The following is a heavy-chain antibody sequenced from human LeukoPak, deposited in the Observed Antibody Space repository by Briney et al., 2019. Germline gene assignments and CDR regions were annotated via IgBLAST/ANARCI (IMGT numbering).Heavy chain of an antibody. CDR2: IRQDGSDK. CDR1: GFTLSRYW. CDR3: VRDSYTNTWHFQEEDY. Sequence: PGGSLRLSCAASGFTLSRYWMTWVRQGPGKGLEGVANIRQDGSDKYYVDSVKGRFTISRDNAKNSLFLQMNSLRAEDTAVYYCVRDSYTNTWHFQEEDYWGQGTLVTVSS. D-gene: IGHD2-2*02. J-gene: IGHJ4*02. V-gene: IGHV3-7*01.